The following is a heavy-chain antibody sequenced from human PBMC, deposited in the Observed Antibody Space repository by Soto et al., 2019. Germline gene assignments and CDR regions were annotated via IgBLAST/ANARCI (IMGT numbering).Heavy chain of an antibody. V-gene: IGHV3-21*01. D-gene: IGHD3-22*01. J-gene: IGHJ6*02. CDR2: ISCSSSYI. CDR1: GFTFSSYS. CDR3: ARVVDYCDPYYYYGMNV. Sequence: GGSLRLSCAASGFTFSSYSMNWVRQAPGKGLEWVSSISCSSSYIYYADSVKGRFTISRDNAKNSLYLQMNSLRAEDTAVYYCARVVDYCDPYYYYGMNVWGQGTTVTVSS.